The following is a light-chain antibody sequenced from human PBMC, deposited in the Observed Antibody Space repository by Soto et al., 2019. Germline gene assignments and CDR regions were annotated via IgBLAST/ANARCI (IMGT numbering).Light chain of an antibody. V-gene: IGLV2-8*01. J-gene: IGLJ2*01. CDR2: EVS. CDR3: SSYAGSNNVV. Sequence: QSALTQPPSPSGSPGQSVTISCTGTSSDVGGYNDFSWYQQHPGKAPSLIIYEVSKRPSGVPDRFSGSKSGNTASLTVSGLQDEDEADYYCSSYAGSNNVVFGGGTKLTVL. CDR1: SSDVGGYND.